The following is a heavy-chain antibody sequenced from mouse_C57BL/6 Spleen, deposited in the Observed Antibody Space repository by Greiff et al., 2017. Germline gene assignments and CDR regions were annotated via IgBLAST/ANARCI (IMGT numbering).Heavy chain of an antibody. V-gene: IGHV1-64*01. CDR2: IHPNSGST. CDR3: ARHYYGSSKYIDV. D-gene: IGHD1-1*01. J-gene: IGHJ1*03. Sequence: QVQLQQPGAELVKPGASVKLSCKASGYTFTSYWMHWVKQRPGQGLEWIGMIHPNSGSTNYNEKFKSKATLTVDKSSSTAYMQLSSLTSEDSAVYYCARHYYGSSKYIDVWGTGTTVTVSS. CDR1: GYTFTSYW.